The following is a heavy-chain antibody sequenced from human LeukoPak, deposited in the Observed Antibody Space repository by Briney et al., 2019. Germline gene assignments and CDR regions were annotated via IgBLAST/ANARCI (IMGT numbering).Heavy chain of an antibody. CDR3: AKRGPGSPQSGKYYFDY. Sequence: GGTLRLSCAASGFTFSSYGMSWVRQAPGKGLEWVSAISGSGGSTYYADSVKGRFTISRDNSKNTLYLQMNSLRAEDTAVYYCAKRGPGSPQSGKYYFDYWGQGTLVTVSS. D-gene: IGHD3-10*01. J-gene: IGHJ4*02. CDR1: GFTFSSYG. CDR2: ISGSGGST. V-gene: IGHV3-23*01.